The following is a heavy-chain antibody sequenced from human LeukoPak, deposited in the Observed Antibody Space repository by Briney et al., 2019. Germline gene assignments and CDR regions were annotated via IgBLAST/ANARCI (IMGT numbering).Heavy chain of an antibody. CDR2: IKHDGSEQ. CDR1: GFPFSSYW. Sequence: PGGSLRLSCAVSGFPFSSYWMSWVRQTPWKGLEWVANIKHDGSEQYYVDSVKGRFTISRDHAKNSLFLQMNSLRVEDTAVYYCARWGLFCSSTSCPFDYWGQGTLVTVSS. J-gene: IGHJ4*02. V-gene: IGHV3-7*01. D-gene: IGHD2-2*01. CDR3: ARWGLFCSSTSCPFDY.